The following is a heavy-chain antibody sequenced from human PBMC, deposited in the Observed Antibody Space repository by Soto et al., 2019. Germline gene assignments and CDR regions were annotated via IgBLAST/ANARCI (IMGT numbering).Heavy chain of an antibody. CDR3: ARDSNLGYCSGGSCQGGAFDI. Sequence: SETLSLTCTVSGGSISSGGYYWSWIRQYPGKGLEWIGYIYYSGSTYYNPSLKSRVTISVDTSKNQFSLKLSSVSAADTAVYYCARDSNLGYCSGGSCQGGAFDIWGQGTMVTVSS. CDR1: GGSISSGGYY. V-gene: IGHV4-31*03. J-gene: IGHJ3*02. CDR2: IYYSGST. D-gene: IGHD2-15*01.